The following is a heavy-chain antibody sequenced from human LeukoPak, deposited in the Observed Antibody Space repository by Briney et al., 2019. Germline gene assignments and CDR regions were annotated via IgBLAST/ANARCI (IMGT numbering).Heavy chain of an antibody. Sequence: GASVKVSCKASGYTFTSYDINWVRQATGQGLEWMGWMNPNSGNTGYAQKFQGRVTMTRNTSISTAYMELSSLRSEDTAVYYCATKSGPAAGTSYAFDIWGQGTTVTVSS. D-gene: IGHD6-13*01. CDR1: GYTFTSYD. J-gene: IGHJ3*02. CDR2: MNPNSGNT. CDR3: ATKSGPAAGTSYAFDI. V-gene: IGHV1-8*01.